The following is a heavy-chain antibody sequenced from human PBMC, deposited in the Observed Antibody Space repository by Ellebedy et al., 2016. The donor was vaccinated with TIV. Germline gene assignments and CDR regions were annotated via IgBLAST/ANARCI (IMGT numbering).Heavy chain of an antibody. D-gene: IGHD3-16*01. V-gene: IGHV1-46*01. CDR1: RYTFTDYF. CDR2: IKTRDGVT. J-gene: IGHJ4*02. CDR3: TREKSGGNFDY. Sequence: ASVKVSXKTSRYTFTDYFIHWVRQAPGQGLEWMGIIKTRDGVTNYAQKIQGRLTMTRDTSTNTVYMELSSLRSEDAAVYYCTREKSGGNFDYWGQGTLVTVSS.